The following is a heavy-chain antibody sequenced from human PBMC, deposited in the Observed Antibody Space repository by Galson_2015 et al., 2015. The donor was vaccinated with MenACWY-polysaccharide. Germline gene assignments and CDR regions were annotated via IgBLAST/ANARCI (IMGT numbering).Heavy chain of an antibody. CDR2: IGVGRGNT. J-gene: IGHJ4*02. D-gene: IGHD2-2*01. V-gene: IGHV1-58*01. CDR1: GFTLDGSA. Sequence: SVRVACKAAGFTLDGSAVQWVRQARGQRLEWVGWIGVGRGNTDYAQKFQERVTTTRDMSTSTAYMELCSLRTEDTAVYYCAAVGGRNTSCWYLDYWGQGTLVTVSS. CDR3: AAVGGRNTSCWYLDY.